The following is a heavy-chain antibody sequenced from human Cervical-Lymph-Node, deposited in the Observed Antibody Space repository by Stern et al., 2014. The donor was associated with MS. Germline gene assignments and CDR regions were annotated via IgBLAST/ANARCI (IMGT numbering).Heavy chain of an antibody. CDR3: ARDRGSYSDY. V-gene: IGHV1-2*02. CDR2: ISPNTGSA. D-gene: IGHD1-26*01. J-gene: IGHJ4*02. CDR1: GYTFTAYF. Sequence: VQLVESGAEVERPGASVKVSCKASGYTFTAYFLHWVRQAPGQGLEWMGWISPNTGSATYAQKFQDRVAMTRDTSINTGYMELSRLRSDDTAVYYCARDRGSYSDYWGQGTLVAVSS.